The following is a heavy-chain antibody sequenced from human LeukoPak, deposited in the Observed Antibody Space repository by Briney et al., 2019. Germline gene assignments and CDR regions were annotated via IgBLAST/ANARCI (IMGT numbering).Heavy chain of an antibody. CDR3: AREFYGSGTNWFDP. Sequence: GGSLRLSCAASGFTFSSYEMNWVRQAPGKGLEWVSYISSSGSTIYYADSVKGRFTISRDNAKNSLYLQMNSLRAEDTAAYYCAREFYGSGTNWFDPWGQGTLVTVSS. CDR2: ISSSGSTI. D-gene: IGHD3-10*01. J-gene: IGHJ5*02. CDR1: GFTFSSYE. V-gene: IGHV3-48*03.